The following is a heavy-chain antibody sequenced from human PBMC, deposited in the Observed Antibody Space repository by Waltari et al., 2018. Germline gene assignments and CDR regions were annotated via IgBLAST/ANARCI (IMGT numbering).Heavy chain of an antibody. V-gene: IGHV3-7*04. CDR3: ASDPTLFGIRQNYFDS. D-gene: IGHD3-3*01. J-gene: IGHJ4*02. CDR1: GFSLGYHV. CDR2: INQDGET. Sequence: EAELVESGGTLVRPGGSLRVPCAVSGFSLGYHVMTWVRTAPGKGLEWVASINQDGETDYVDSVKGRFTISRDNAKNTLFLLLNTLGADDSGVYFCASDPTLFGIRQNYFDSWGQGTQVTVSS.